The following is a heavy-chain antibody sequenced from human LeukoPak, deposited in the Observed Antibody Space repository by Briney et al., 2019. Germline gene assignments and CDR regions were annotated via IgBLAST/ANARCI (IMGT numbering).Heavy chain of an antibody. V-gene: IGHV3-30-3*01. CDR1: GFTFSSYA. CDR3: ARGRGDGYNFDY. Sequence: RGSLRLSCAASGFTFSSYAMSWVRQAPGKGLEWVAVMSYDGSNKYYADSVKGRFTISRDNSKNTLYLQMNSLRAEDTAVYYCARGRGDGYNFDYWGQGTLVTVSS. D-gene: IGHD5-24*01. J-gene: IGHJ4*02. CDR2: MSYDGSNK.